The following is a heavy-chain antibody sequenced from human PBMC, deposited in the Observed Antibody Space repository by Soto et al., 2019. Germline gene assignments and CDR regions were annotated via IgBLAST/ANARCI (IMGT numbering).Heavy chain of an antibody. CDR1: GFTFSSYA. Sequence: GGSLRLSCAASGFTFSSYAMSWVRQAPGKGLEWVSAISGSGGSTYYADSVKGRFTTSRDNSKNTLYLQMNSLRAEDTAVYYCHSDFWSGFSPDWGQGTTVTVSS. CDR3: HSDFWSGFSPD. J-gene: IGHJ6*02. D-gene: IGHD3-3*01. CDR2: ISGSGGST. V-gene: IGHV3-23*01.